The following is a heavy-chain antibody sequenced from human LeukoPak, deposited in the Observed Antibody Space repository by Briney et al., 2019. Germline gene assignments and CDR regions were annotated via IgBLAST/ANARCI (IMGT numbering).Heavy chain of an antibody. Sequence: PGGSLRLSCAASGFTFSNYWMTWVRQAPGKGLEWVANIKQDGSERDYVDSVKGRFTISRDNAKNSLYPQMNSLRAEDTAVYYCAREVISVRATVVTPAFDPWGQGTLVTVSS. CDR3: AREVISVRATVVTPAFDP. CDR2: IKQDGSER. CDR1: GFTFSNYW. V-gene: IGHV3-7*03. J-gene: IGHJ5*02. D-gene: IGHD4-23*01.